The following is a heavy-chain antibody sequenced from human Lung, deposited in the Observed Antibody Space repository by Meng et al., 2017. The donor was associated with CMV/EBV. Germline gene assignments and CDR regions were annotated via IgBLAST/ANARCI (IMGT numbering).Heavy chain of an antibody. D-gene: IGHD3-3*01. CDR1: GFTFSSYG. Sequence: SCAASGFTFSSYGMHWVRQAPGKGLEWVAVIWYDGSNKYYADSVKGRFTISRDNSKNTLYLQMNSLRAEDTAVYYCAKDHLITIYWGGMDVWGQXTTVTVS. CDR3: AKDHLITIYWGGMDV. J-gene: IGHJ6*02. CDR2: IWYDGSNK. V-gene: IGHV3-33*06.